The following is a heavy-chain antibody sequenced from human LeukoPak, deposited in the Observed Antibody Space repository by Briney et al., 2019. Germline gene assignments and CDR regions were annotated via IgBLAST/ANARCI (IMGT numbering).Heavy chain of an antibody. CDR3: ASARRTVCTSCYFPDY. CDR2: IIPIFGTA. Sequence: SVTVSCTASGGTFSSYAISWVRQAPGQGLEWMGGIIPIFGTANYAQKFQGRVTITADESTSTAYMELSSLRSEDTAVYYCASARRTVCTSCYFPDYWGQGTLVTVSS. CDR1: GGTFSSYA. D-gene: IGHD2-2*01. V-gene: IGHV1-69*01. J-gene: IGHJ4*02.